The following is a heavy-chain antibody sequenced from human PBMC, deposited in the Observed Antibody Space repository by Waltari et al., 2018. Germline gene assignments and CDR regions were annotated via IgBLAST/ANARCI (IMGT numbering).Heavy chain of an antibody. Sequence: QVQLQQWGAGLLKPSETLSLTCAVYGGSFSGYYWSWIRQPPGKGLEWIGEINHSGSTNYNPSLKSRVTISVDTSKNQFSLKLSSVTAADTAVYYCARARVATRLTFYYFDYWGQGTLVTVSS. CDR2: INHSGST. D-gene: IGHD5-12*01. V-gene: IGHV4-34*01. J-gene: IGHJ4*02. CDR3: ARARVATRLTFYYFDY. CDR1: GGSFSGYY.